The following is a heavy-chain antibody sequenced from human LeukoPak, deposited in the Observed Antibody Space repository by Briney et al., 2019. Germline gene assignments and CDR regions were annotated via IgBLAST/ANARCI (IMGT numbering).Heavy chain of an antibody. J-gene: IGHJ6*02. CDR1: GFTFSSYC. V-gene: IGHV3-7*01. D-gene: IGHD2-21*01. CDR2: IKQDGSEK. CDR3: ARDFVVVPVYYYGMDV. Sequence: RGSLRLSCAASGFTFSSYCMSCVRQAPGKGLEWVANIKQDGSEKYYLASVKGRFTISRDNAKNSLYLQMNSLRAEDTAVYYCARDFVVVPVYYYGMDVWGQGTTVTLSS.